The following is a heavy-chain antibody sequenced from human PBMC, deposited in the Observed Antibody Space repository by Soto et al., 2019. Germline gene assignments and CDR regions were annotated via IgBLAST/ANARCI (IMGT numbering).Heavy chain of an antibody. D-gene: IGHD7-27*01. V-gene: IGHV4-59*01. CDR1: GGSFSGYY. J-gene: IGHJ3*02. CDR3: ARQDTGEDDAFDI. Sequence: SETLSLTCAVYGGSFSGYYWSWIRQPPGKGLEWIGYIYYSGSTNYNPSLKSRVTISVDTSKNQFSLKLSSVTAADTAVYYCARQDTGEDDAFDIWGQGTMVTVSS. CDR2: IYYSGST.